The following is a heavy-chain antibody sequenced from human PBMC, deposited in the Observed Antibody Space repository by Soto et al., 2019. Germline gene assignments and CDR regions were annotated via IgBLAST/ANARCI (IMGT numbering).Heavy chain of an antibody. V-gene: IGHV1-69*06. Sequence: QVQLVQSGAEVKKPGSSVKVSCKASGGTFSSYAISWVRQAPGQGLEWMGGSIPIFGTANYAQKFQGRVTITADKSTSTAYMELSSLRSEDTAVYYCARTYYYDSSGYYGYFDYWGQGTLVTVSS. J-gene: IGHJ4*02. CDR2: SIPIFGTA. D-gene: IGHD3-22*01. CDR3: ARTYYYDSSGYYGYFDY. CDR1: GGTFSSYA.